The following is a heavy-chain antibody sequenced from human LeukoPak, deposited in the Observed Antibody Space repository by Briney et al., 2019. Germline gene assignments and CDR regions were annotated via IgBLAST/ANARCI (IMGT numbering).Heavy chain of an antibody. D-gene: IGHD2-15*01. Sequence: PSETLSITCTVSSGSISSSNYYWSWIRQPAGTGLEWIGRISTIGSTNYNPSLNSRVTISIDTSKNQFSLKLSSVTAADTAVYYCARDGCGGSCFHYYYYYMDVWGKGTTVTISS. CDR3: ARDGCGGSCFHYYYYYMDV. J-gene: IGHJ6*03. CDR2: ISTIGST. V-gene: IGHV4-61*02. CDR1: SGSISSSNYY.